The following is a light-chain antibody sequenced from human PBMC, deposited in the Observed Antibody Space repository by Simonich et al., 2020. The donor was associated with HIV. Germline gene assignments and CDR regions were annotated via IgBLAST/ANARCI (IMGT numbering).Light chain of an antibody. CDR3: SSYTSSTTWV. V-gene: IGLV2-14*01. Sequence: QSALTQPASVSGSPGQSITISCTGTSSDVGGYNYVSWYQQHPGKAPKLMIYDVIKRPSGVSNRFSGSKSGNMASLTISGLQAEDEDDYYCSSYTSSTTWVIGGGTKLTVL. J-gene: IGLJ3*02. CDR2: DVI. CDR1: SSDVGGYNY.